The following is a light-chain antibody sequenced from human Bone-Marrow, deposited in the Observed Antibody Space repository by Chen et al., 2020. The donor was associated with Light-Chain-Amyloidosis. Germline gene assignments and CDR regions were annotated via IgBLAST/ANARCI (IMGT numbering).Light chain of an antibody. Sequence: DIVMNQFPDSLAVALCERATINCKSSQSVLYSSNNKNYLAWYQQKPGQPPKLLISWASTRESGVPDRFSGSGSGTDFTLTISSLQAEDVAVYYCQQYYSIPVTFGPGTKVD. CDR1: QSVLYSSNNKNY. J-gene: IGKJ3*01. CDR2: WAS. V-gene: IGKV4-1*01. CDR3: QQYYSIPVT.